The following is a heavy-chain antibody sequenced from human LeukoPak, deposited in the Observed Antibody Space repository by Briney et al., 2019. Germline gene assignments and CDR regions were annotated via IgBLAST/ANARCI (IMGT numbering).Heavy chain of an antibody. Sequence: GESLKISCKGSGYSFTSYWIGWVRQMPGKGLEWMGIIYPGDSDTRYSPSFQGQVTISADKSISTAYLQWSSLKASDTAMYYCARQNRDILTGLATNWFAPWGQGTLVTVSS. D-gene: IGHD3-9*01. CDR3: ARQNRDILTGLATNWFAP. J-gene: IGHJ5*02. CDR1: GYSFTSYW. CDR2: IYPGDSDT. V-gene: IGHV5-51*01.